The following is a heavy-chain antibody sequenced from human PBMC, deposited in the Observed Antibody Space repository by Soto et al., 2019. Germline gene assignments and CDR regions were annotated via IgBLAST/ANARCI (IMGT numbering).Heavy chain of an antibody. CDR1: GYTFTSYA. Sequence: QVQLVQSGAEVKKPGASVKVSCKASGYTFTSYAMHWVRQAPGQRLEWMGWINAGNGNTKYSQKFQGRVTITRDTSASTAYMELSSLRSEDTAVYYCARDGYYYDSSGFFDYWGQGTLVTVSS. CDR3: ARDGYYYDSSGFFDY. D-gene: IGHD3-22*01. V-gene: IGHV1-3*01. J-gene: IGHJ4*02. CDR2: INAGNGNT.